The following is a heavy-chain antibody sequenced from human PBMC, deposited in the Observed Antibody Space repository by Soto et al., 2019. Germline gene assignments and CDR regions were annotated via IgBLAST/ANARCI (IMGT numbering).Heavy chain of an antibody. D-gene: IGHD5-12*01. CDR2: IIPLFGST. CDR3: ASDLGTGYESGDY. CDR1: GDICSGYS. Sequence: QVQLVQSGAEVKKPGSSVKVSCTASGDICSGYSISWVRQAPGQGLEWMGGIIPLFGSTNYAPKFHGRVTITADQSTNTGYMELSSLKSEATAVYYCASDLGTGYESGDYWGQGTLVTVSS. J-gene: IGHJ4*02. V-gene: IGHV1-69*12.